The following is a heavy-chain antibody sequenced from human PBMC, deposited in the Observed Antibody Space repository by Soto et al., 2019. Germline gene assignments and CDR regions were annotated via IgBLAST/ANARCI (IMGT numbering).Heavy chain of an antibody. CDR2: IYHSGST. CDR3: ARKEGGSSGWTNFDY. D-gene: IGHD6-19*01. V-gene: IGHV4-4*02. CDR1: SGSISSSNW. Sequence: QVQLQESGPGLVKPSGTLSLTCAVSSGSISSSNWWSWVRQPPGKGLEWIGEIYHSGSTNYNPSLKSRVTISVDKSKNQFSLKLSSVTAADTAVYYCARKEGGSSGWTNFDYWGQGTLVTVSS. J-gene: IGHJ4*02.